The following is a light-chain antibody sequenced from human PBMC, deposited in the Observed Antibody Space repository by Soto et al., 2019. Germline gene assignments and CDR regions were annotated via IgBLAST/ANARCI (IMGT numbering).Light chain of an antibody. CDR1: QSITPSY. CDR2: GTF. Sequence: EIVLTQSPGPLSLSPGERATRSCRASQSITPSYLAWYQQKPGQAPRLVIYGTFTRATGIPDRFSGSGSGTDFTLTISGLEPEDFAVYYCQQYCNPARAFGPGTKVEIK. V-gene: IGKV3-20*01. CDR3: QQYCNPARA. J-gene: IGKJ3*01.